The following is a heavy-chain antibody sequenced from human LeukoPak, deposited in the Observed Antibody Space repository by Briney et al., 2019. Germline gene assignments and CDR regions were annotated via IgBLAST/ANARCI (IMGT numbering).Heavy chain of an antibody. CDR3: VSAYGGLLDY. CDR1: GFTFSTYE. Sequence: GGSLRLSCAASGFTFSTYEMNWVRQVPGKGLEWVSYISGSGTTIYYADSVKGRFAISRDNTKNSMYLQMNSLRAEDTAVYYCVSAYGGLLDYWGQGTLVTVSS. V-gene: IGHV3-48*03. J-gene: IGHJ4*02. CDR2: ISGSGTTI. D-gene: IGHD3-10*01.